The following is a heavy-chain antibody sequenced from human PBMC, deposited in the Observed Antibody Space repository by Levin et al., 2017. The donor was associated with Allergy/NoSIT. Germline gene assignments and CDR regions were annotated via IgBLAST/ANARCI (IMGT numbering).Heavy chain of an antibody. D-gene: IGHD2-15*01. CDR1: GFSFSDYA. Sequence: AGGSLRLSCAASGFSFSDYAMNWVRQTPRKGLEWLSYISSGSSVIYYADSVKGRFTTSRNDAKNSLYLQMSSLRDEDTAVYYCVRDRAAADVWGQGTVVTVSS. V-gene: IGHV3-48*02. CDR2: ISSGSSVI. CDR3: VRDRAAADV. J-gene: IGHJ4*02.